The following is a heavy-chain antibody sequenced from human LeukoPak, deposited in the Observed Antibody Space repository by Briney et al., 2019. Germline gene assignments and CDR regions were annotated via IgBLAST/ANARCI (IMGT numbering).Heavy chain of an antibody. D-gene: IGHD6-13*01. V-gene: IGHV4-39*01. CDR3: AKTVPSSGFAVDY. Sequence: PSETLSLTCTVSGGSISSSSYYWGWIRQPPGKGLEWIGSIYYSGSTYYNPSLKSRVTLSVDTSKNQFSLKLTSVTAADTAVYYCAKTVPSSGFAVDYWGQGSLVTVSS. CDR1: GGSISSSSYY. J-gene: IGHJ4*02. CDR2: IYYSGST.